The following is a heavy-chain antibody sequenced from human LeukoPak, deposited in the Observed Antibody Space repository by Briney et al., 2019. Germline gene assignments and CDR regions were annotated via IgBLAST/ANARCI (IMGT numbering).Heavy chain of an antibody. Sequence: GGSLRLSCAASGFSFSNFAMHWVRQAPGKGLEWVAVISYDGSNKYYADSLRGRFTISRDNSKNALFLQMNSLRAEDSAVYYCVGGYCSTTACSPLDYWGQGTLVTVSS. CDR1: GFSFSNFA. J-gene: IGHJ4*02. CDR3: VGGYCSTTACSPLDY. D-gene: IGHD2-2*01. V-gene: IGHV3-30*03. CDR2: ISYDGSNK.